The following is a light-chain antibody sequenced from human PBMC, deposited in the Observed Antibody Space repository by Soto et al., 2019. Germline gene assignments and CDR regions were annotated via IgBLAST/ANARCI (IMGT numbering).Light chain of an antibody. V-gene: IGLV2-14*01. CDR3: SSKSSGSTPML. Sequence: QSALTQPASVSGSPGQSITISCTGTSSDVGGYRFVSWYQHHPGEAPKLIIYEVSNRPSGVSSRFSGSKSCNTASLTISGLQAEDESLYYCSSKSSGSTPMLFGGGTKVTVL. CDR2: EVS. J-gene: IGLJ3*02. CDR1: SSDVGGYRF.